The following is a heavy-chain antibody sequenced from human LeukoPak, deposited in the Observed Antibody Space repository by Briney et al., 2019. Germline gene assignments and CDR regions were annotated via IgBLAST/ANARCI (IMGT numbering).Heavy chain of an antibody. CDR3: AKRGSSSCTQFDY. V-gene: IGHV3-23*01. CDR2: ISGGTGGST. D-gene: IGHD6-13*01. Sequence: PGESLRLSCAASGFTFNDYAINWVRQAPGKGLEWVSVISGGTGGSTYYADSVKGRFTISRDNSKNTLYLQMNSLRAEDTAVYYCAKRGSSSCTQFDYWGQGTLVTVSS. J-gene: IGHJ4*02. CDR1: GFTFNDYA.